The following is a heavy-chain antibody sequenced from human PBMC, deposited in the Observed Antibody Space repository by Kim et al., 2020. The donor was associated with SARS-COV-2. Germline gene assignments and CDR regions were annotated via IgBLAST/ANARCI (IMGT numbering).Heavy chain of an antibody. CDR3: ARRRVAARDFDY. D-gene: IGHD6-6*01. Sequence: SETLSLTCAVYGGSFSGYYWSWIRQPPGKGLEWIGEINHSGSTNYNPSLKSRVTISVDTSKNQFSLKLSSVTAADTAVYYCARRRVAARDFDYWGQGTLVNVSS. CDR2: INHSGST. J-gene: IGHJ4*02. CDR1: GGSFSGYY. V-gene: IGHV4-34*01.